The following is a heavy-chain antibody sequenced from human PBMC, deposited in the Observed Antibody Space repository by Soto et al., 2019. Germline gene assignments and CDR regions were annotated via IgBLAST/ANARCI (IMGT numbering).Heavy chain of an antibody. CDR3: VKDRSGYYGSGTLFDY. CDR1: GFTFSSYA. D-gene: IGHD3-10*01. CDR2: ISSNGGST. Sequence: GGSLRLSCSASGFTFSSYAMHWVRQAPGKGLEYVSAISSNGGSTYYADSVKGRFTISRDNSKNTLYLQMSSLRAEDTAVYYCVKDRSGYYGSGTLFDYWGQGTLVTVSS. V-gene: IGHV3-64D*08. J-gene: IGHJ4*02.